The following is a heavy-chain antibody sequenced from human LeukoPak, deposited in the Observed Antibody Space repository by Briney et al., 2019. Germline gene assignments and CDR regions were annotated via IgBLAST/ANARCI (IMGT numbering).Heavy chain of an antibody. CDR1: GGSFSGYY. V-gene: IGHV4-34*01. Sequence: KPSETLSLTCAVYGGSFSGYYWSWIRQPPGKGLEWIGEINHSGSTNYNPSLKSRVTISVDTSKNQFSLKLSSVTAADTAVYYCARTRLRTAFDYWGQGTLVTVSS. D-gene: IGHD5-12*01. J-gene: IGHJ4*02. CDR2: INHSGST. CDR3: ARTRLRTAFDY.